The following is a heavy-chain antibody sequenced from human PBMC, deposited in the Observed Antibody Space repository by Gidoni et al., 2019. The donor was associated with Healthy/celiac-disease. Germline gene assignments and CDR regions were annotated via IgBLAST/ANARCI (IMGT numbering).Heavy chain of an antibody. CDR1: GFTCSSYA. D-gene: IGHD3-10*01. Sequence: EVQLLGSGGGLVQPGGSLRLSCAHSGFTCSSYAMSGGRQTPGKGLKWVSAISGSGGSTYYAASVKGRFTIYRDNAKNTLYLQMNSPRDEDTVVYYCAKDRPQSVGLYYYGTGIQADSFDIWGQGTMVTVSS. CDR3: AKDRPQSVGLYYYGTGIQADSFDI. CDR2: ISGSGGST. J-gene: IGHJ3*02. V-gene: IGHV3-23*01.